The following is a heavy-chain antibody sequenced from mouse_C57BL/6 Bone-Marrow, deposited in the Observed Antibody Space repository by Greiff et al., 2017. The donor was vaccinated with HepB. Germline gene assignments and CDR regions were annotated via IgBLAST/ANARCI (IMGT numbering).Heavy chain of an antibody. CDR3: ARIAYYGNYWFAY. J-gene: IGHJ3*01. V-gene: IGHV8-8*01. Sequence: QVTLKESGPGILQPSQTLSLTCSFSGFSLSTFGMGVGWIRQPSGKGLEWLAHIWWDDAKYYNPALKSRLTNSKDTSQNQVFLKIANVDTADTATYYCARIAYYGNYWFAYWGQGTLVTVSA. CDR2: IWWDDAK. D-gene: IGHD2-10*01. CDR1: GFSLSTFGMG.